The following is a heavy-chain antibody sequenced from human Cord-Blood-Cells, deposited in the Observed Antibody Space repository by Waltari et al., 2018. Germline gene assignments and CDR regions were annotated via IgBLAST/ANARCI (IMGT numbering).Heavy chain of an antibody. J-gene: IGHJ4*02. D-gene: IGHD5-12*01. V-gene: IGHV4-38-2*01. CDR3: AIIRRDGYNYYFDY. CDR2: IYHSGGT. Sequence: QVQLQESGPGLVKPSETLSLTCAVSGYSISSGYYWGWIRQPPGKGLEWIGSIYHSGGTYYTPSLKSRVTISVDTSKNQFSLKLSSVTAADTAVYYCAIIRRDGYNYYFDYWGQGTLVTVSS. CDR1: GYSISSGYY.